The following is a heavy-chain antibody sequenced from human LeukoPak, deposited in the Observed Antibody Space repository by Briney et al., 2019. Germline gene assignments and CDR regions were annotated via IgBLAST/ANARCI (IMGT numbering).Heavy chain of an antibody. D-gene: IGHD3-22*01. CDR3: ARMGVTYYYDSSGYYLDY. CDR1: GYTFTGYY. J-gene: IGHJ4*02. V-gene: IGHV1-2*02. CDR2: INPNSGGT. Sequence: ASVTVSCKASGYTFTGYYMHWERQAPGQGLEWMGWINPNSGGTNYAQKFQGRVTMTRDTSISTAYMELSRLRSDDTAVYYCARMGVTYYYDSSGYYLDYWGQGTLVTVSS.